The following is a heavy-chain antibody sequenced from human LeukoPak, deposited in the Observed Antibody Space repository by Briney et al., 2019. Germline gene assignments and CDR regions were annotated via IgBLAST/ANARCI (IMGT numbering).Heavy chain of an antibody. CDR1: GFTFYDYA. CDR2: ISWNSGSI. V-gene: IGHV3-9*01. J-gene: IGHJ4*02. CDR3: AKDTDDILTGYQDY. Sequence: GGSLRLSCAASGFTFYDYAMHWVRQAPGKGLEGVSGISWNSGSIGYADSVKGRFTIARDNAKNSLYLQMNSLRAEDTALYYCAKDTDDILTGYQDYWGQGTLVTVSS. D-gene: IGHD3-9*01.